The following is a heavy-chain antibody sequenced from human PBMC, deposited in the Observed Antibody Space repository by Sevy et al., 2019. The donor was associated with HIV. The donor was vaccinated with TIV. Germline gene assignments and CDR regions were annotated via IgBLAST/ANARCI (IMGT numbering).Heavy chain of an antibody. Sequence: ASVKVSCKASGYTFTSYGISWVRQAPGKGLEWMGWISTYNGNANYANKFRDRVTMTTHTSETTAYLEVRSLRSDDTAVYYCARLAVYCRSTSCFDSWGQGTLVTVSS. CDR2: ISTYNGNA. J-gene: IGHJ4*02. CDR1: GYTFTSYG. D-gene: IGHD2-2*01. CDR3: ARLAVYCRSTSCFDS. V-gene: IGHV1-18*01.